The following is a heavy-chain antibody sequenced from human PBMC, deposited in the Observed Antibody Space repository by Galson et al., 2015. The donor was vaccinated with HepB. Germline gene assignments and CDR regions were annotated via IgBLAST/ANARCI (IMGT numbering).Heavy chain of an antibody. V-gene: IGHV1-18*04. CDR1: GYTFTRYG. CDR3: ARDDVDTAMVDFDY. D-gene: IGHD5-18*01. Sequence: SVKVSCKASGYTFTRYGISWVRQAPGQGLEWMGWISAYNGNTNYAQKLQGRVTMTTDTSTSTAYMELRSLRSDDTAVYYCARDDVDTAMVDFDYWGQGTLVTVSS. CDR2: ISAYNGNT. J-gene: IGHJ4*02.